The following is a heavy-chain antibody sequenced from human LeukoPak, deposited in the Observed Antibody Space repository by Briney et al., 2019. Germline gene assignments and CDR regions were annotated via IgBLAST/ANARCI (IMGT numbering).Heavy chain of an antibody. CDR1: GFTFSSYS. CDR2: ISSSSSYI. J-gene: IGHJ4*02. V-gene: IGHV3-21*01. D-gene: IGHD3-22*01. Sequence: PGGSLRLSCAASGFTFSSYSMNWVRQAPGKGLKWVSSISSSSSYIYYADSAKGRFTISRDNAKNSLYLQMNSLRAEDTAVYYCARVTDSSGYYSIDYWGQGTLVTVSS. CDR3: ARVTDSSGYYSIDY.